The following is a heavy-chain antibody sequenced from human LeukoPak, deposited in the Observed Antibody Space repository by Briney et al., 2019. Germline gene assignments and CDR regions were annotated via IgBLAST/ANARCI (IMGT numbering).Heavy chain of an antibody. D-gene: IGHD2-2*02. CDR2: IYYSGST. J-gene: IGHJ3*02. CDR3: ARGRSLGYCSSTSCYRRAFDI. Sequence: SETLSLTCTVSGGSISSCYWSWIRQPPGKGLEWIGYIYYSGSTNYNPSLKSRVTISVDTSKNQFSLKLSSVTAADTAVYYCARGRSLGYCSSTSCYRRAFDIWGQGTMVTVSS. V-gene: IGHV4-59*12. CDR1: GGSISSCY.